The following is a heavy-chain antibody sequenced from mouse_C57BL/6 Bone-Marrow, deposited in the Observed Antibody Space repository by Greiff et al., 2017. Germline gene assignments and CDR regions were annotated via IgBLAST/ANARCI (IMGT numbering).Heavy chain of an antibody. D-gene: IGHD2-12*01. J-gene: IGHJ3*01. CDR2: IRNKANNHAT. CDR3: TSYDGAWFAY. CDR1: GFTFSDAW. Sequence: EVQRVESGGGLVQPGGSMKLSCAASGFTFSDAWMDWVRQSPEKGLEWVAEIRNKANNHATYYAESVKGRFTISRDDSKSSVYLQMNSLRAEDTGIYYCTSYDGAWFAYWGQGTLVTVSA. V-gene: IGHV6-6*01.